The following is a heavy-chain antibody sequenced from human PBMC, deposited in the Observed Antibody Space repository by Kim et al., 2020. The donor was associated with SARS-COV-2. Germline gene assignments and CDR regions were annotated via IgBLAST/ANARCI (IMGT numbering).Heavy chain of an antibody. J-gene: IGHJ4*02. CDR3: ARLGVVVIAMGH. CDR1: GGSISSSSYY. CDR2: IYYSGST. Sequence: SETLSLTCTVSGGSISSSSYYWGWIRQPPGKGLEWIGSIYYSGSTYYNPSLKSRVTISVDTSKNQFSLKLSSVTAADTAVYYCARLGVVVIAMGHWGQGTLVTVSS. D-gene: IGHD2-21*01. V-gene: IGHV4-39*01.